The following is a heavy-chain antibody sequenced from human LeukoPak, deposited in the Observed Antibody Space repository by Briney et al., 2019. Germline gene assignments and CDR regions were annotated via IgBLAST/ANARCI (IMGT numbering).Heavy chain of an antibody. Sequence: SETLSLTCTVSGGSISSSSYYWGWLRQPPGKGLEWIGSIYYSGSTYYNPSLKSRVTISVDTSKNQFSLKLSSVTAADTAVYYCARDGFGVPPYYFDYWGQGTLVTVSS. V-gene: IGHV4-39*07. J-gene: IGHJ4*02. CDR1: GGSISSSSYY. CDR2: IYYSGST. CDR3: ARDGFGVPPYYFDY. D-gene: IGHD3-10*01.